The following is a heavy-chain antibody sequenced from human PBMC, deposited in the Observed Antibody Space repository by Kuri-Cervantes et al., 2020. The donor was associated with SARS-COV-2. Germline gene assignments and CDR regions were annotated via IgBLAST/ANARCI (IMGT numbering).Heavy chain of an antibody. J-gene: IGHJ4*02. CDR1: GFTFSSYW. CDR2: LTNDGSDA. CDR3: ARAGTSGSYLGY. D-gene: IGHD1-26*01. V-gene: IGHV3-74*01. Sequence: GESLKISCVASGFTFSSYWMHWVRQAPGKGLVWVSRLTNDGSDAIFADSVKGRFTISRDNAKNSLYLQMNSLRAEDTAFYYCARAGTSGSYLGYWGQGTLVTVSS.